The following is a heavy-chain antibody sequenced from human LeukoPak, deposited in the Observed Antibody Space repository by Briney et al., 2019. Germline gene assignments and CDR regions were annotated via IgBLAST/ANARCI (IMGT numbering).Heavy chain of an antibody. Sequence: SETLSLTCTVSGGSISSYYWSWIRQPPGKGLEWSGDIYYSGSTNYNPSLKSRVTISVDTSKNQFSLKLSSVTAADTAVYYCARTYYDILTGFDYWGQGTLVTVSS. J-gene: IGHJ4*02. CDR3: ARTYYDILTGFDY. CDR1: GGSISSYY. V-gene: IGHV4-59*01. CDR2: IYYSGST. D-gene: IGHD3-9*01.